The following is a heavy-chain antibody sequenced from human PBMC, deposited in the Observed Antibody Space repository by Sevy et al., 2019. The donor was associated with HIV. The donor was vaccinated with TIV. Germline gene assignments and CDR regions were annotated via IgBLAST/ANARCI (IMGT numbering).Heavy chain of an antibody. D-gene: IGHD2-15*01. V-gene: IGHV4-61*01. Sequence: SETLSLTYTVSGGSVSSGSYYWNWIRQPPGKGLEWLGYIHHSGSTNYNPSLKSRVTISLDTSKKQFSLRLPSVTAADTAMYYCARLSTPAVIPTYFFDYWGQGTLVTVSS. J-gene: IGHJ4*02. CDR2: IHHSGST. CDR1: GGSVSSGSYY. CDR3: ARLSTPAVIPTYFFDY.